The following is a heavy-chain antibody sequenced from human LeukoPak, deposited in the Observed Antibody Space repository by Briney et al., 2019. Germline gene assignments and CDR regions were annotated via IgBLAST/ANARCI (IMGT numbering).Heavy chain of an antibody. J-gene: IGHJ5*02. CDR1: GGTFSSYA. CDR2: IIPIFGTA. CDR3: ARALRRYCSSTSCYAEPYNWFDP. D-gene: IGHD2-2*01. V-gene: IGHV1-69*01. Sequence: SVKVSCKASGGTFSSYAISWVRQAPGQGLEWMGGIIPIFGTANYAQKFQGRVTITADESTSTVYMELSSLRSEDTAVYYCARALRRYCSSTSCYAEPYNWFDPWGQGTLVTVSS.